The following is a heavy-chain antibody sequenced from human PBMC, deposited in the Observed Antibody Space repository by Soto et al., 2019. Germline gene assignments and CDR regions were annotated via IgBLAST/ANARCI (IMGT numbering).Heavy chain of an antibody. CDR2: ISGSGGST. CDR3: AKLPPHCSGGSCYLPYYYYYYMDV. J-gene: IGHJ6*03. Sequence: GGSLRLSCAASGFTFSSYAMSWVRQAPGKGLEWVSAISGSGGSTYYADSVKGRFTISRDNSKNTLYLQMNSLRAEDTAVYYCAKLPPHCSGGSCYLPYYYYYYMDVWGKGTTVTVSS. V-gene: IGHV3-23*01. CDR1: GFTFSSYA. D-gene: IGHD2-15*01.